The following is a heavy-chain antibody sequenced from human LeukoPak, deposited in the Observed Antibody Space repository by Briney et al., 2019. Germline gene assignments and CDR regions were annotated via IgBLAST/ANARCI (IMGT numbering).Heavy chain of an antibody. CDR3: ARDALVVVAATPSSPNWFDP. J-gene: IGHJ5*02. D-gene: IGHD2-15*01. CDR2: IRSNGGST. Sequence: GGSLRLSCAASGFTFSSYAMHWVRQAPGKGLEYVSAIRSNGGSTYYANSVKGRFTISRDNSKNTLYLQMGSLRAEDMAVYYCARDALVVVAATPSSPNWFDPWGQGTLVTVSS. V-gene: IGHV3-64*01. CDR1: GFTFSSYA.